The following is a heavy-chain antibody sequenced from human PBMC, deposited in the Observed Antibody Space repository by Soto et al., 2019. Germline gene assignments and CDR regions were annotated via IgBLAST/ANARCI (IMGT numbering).Heavy chain of an antibody. CDR3: AHRLRFYYGSGSYVY. Sequence: QITLKESGPTLVKPTQTLTLTCTFSGFSLSTSGVGVGWIRQPPGKALEWLALIYWDDDKRYSPSLKSRLTITKDTSNNQVVLTMTNMDPVDTATYYCAHRLRFYYGSGSYVYWGQGTLVTVSS. D-gene: IGHD3-10*01. J-gene: IGHJ4*02. CDR2: IYWDDDK. CDR1: GFSLSTSGVG. V-gene: IGHV2-5*02.